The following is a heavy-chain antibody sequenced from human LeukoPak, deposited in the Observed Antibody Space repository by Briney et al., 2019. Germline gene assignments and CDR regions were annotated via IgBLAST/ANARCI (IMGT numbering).Heavy chain of an antibody. CDR1: GGTFSSYA. V-gene: IGHV1-8*02. CDR2: MNPNSGNT. J-gene: IGHJ6*02. D-gene: IGHD3-10*01. Sequence: ASVKVSCKASGGTFSSYAISWVRQAPGQGLEWMGWMNPNSGNTGYAQKFQGRVTMTRNTSISTAYMELSSLRSEDTAVYYCARADLWFGDRYYYYYYGMDVWGQGTTVTVSS. CDR3: ARADLWFGDRYYYYYYGMDV.